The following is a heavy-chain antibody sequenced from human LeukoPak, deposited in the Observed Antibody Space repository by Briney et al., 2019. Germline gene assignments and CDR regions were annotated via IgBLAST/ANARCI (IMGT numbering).Heavy chain of an antibody. J-gene: IGHJ4*02. D-gene: IGHD2-15*01. Sequence: GGSLRLSCAASGFTFSVYSMTWVRQAPGKGLEWVSYISGSSSTIYYADSVKGRFTISRDNAKNSLYLQMNSLRVEDTAVYYCARAVGAAPFDYWGQGTLVTVSS. CDR1: GFTFSVYS. CDR2: ISGSSSTI. V-gene: IGHV3-48*01. CDR3: ARAVGAAPFDY.